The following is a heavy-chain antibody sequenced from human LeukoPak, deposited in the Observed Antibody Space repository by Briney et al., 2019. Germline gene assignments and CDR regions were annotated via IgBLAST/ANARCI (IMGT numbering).Heavy chain of an antibody. CDR3: AKRGDGGHKSLEY. D-gene: IGHD3-16*01. CDR1: GFTFSSYA. J-gene: IGHJ4*02. V-gene: IGHV3-30*18. Sequence: PGGSLRLSCAASGFTFSSYAMHWVRQAPGKGLEWVATITYDGSSEYYADSVKDRFTVSRDNSKNTPYLQMSSLKTEDTAVYYCAKRGDGGHKSLEYWGQGTLVIVSS. CDR2: ITYDGSSE.